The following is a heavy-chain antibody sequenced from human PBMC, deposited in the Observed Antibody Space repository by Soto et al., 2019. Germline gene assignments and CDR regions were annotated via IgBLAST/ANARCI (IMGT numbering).Heavy chain of an antibody. CDR1: GGSISSYY. CDR2: IYYSGST. Sequence: PSETLSLTCTVSGGSISSYYWSWIRQPPGKGLEWIGYIYYSGSTNYNSSLKSRVTISVDTSKNQFSLKLSSVTAADPAVYYCARDGDGMDVWGQGTTVTVSS. CDR3: ARDGDGMDV. V-gene: IGHV4-59*01. J-gene: IGHJ6*02.